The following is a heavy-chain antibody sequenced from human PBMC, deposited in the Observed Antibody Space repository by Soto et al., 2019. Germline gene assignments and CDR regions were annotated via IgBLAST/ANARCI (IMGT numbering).Heavy chain of an antibody. Sequence: GESLKISCKGSGYSFTSYWIGWVRQMPGKGLEWMGIIYPGDSDTRYSPSFQGQVTISADRSISTAYLQWSSLKASDTAMYYCARGQDYGDSQGYGSAFDIWGQGTMVTVSS. CDR3: ARGQDYGDSQGYGSAFDI. V-gene: IGHV5-51*01. D-gene: IGHD4-17*01. J-gene: IGHJ3*02. CDR1: GYSFTSYW. CDR2: IYPGDSDT.